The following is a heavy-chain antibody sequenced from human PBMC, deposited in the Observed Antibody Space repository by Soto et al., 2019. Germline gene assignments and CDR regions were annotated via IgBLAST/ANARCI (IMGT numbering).Heavy chain of an antibody. D-gene: IGHD3-10*01. CDR2: ISGSGGST. CDR3: AKDRYHYYGSGSYWGY. J-gene: IGHJ4*02. CDR1: GFTFSSYA. V-gene: IGHV3-23*01. Sequence: EVQLLESGGGLVQPGGSLRLSCAASGFTFSSYAMSWVRQAPGKGLEWVSAISGSGGSTYYADSVKGRFTISRDNSKNTLYLQMNSLRAEDTAVYYCAKDRYHYYGSGSYWGYWGQGTLVTVSS.